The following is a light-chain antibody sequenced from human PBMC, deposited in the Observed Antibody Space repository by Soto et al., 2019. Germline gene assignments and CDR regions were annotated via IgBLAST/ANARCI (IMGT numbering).Light chain of an antibody. V-gene: IGLV1-47*01. CDR1: SSNIGSNY. J-gene: IGLJ1*01. Sequence: QSVLTQPPSASGTPGQRVTISCSGSSSNIGSNYVYWYQQLPGTAPKLLIYRNNQRPSGVPDRFSGSKSVTSASLAISGLRSEDEADYYCAAWDDSLSARYVFGTGTKLTVL. CDR2: RNN. CDR3: AAWDDSLSARYV.